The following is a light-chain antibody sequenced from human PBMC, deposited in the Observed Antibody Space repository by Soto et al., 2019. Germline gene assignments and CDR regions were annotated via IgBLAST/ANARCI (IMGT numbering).Light chain of an antibody. CDR2: DAS. CDR1: QSISSW. V-gene: IGKV1-5*01. J-gene: IGKJ1*01. Sequence: IQMTQSPSTLSASVGDRVTITCRASQSISSWLAWYQQKPGKAPNLLIYDASSVKSGVPSRFSGSGSGTEFTLTISSLQPDDFTTYYCQQYDGYPWTFGPGTKVDIK. CDR3: QQYDGYPWT.